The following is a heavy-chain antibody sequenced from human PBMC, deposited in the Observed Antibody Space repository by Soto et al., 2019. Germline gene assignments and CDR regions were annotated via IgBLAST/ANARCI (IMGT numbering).Heavy chain of an antibody. CDR2: IYPGDSDT. J-gene: IGHJ3*02. Sequence: GESLKISCKGSGYSFTSYWIVWVRQMPGKGLEWMGIIYPGDSDTRYSPSFQGQVTISADKSISTAYLQWSSLKASDTAMYYCARHGPSVLSAFDIWGQGTMVTVSS. V-gene: IGHV5-51*01. CDR3: ARHGPSVLSAFDI. CDR1: GYSFTSYW.